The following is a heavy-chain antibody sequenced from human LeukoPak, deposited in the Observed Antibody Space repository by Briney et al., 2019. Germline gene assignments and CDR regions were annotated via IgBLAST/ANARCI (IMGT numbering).Heavy chain of an antibody. V-gene: IGHV4-4*07. Sequence: SETLSRTCSVSGGSISGYYWAFIRQPAGKGLQWLGRIYSSGDTNYNPSLKSRVTMSVDTSKNQFPLRLTSVIAADTAVYYCARECGSSSCPYNNMDVWGQGTTVTVSS. CDR1: GGSISGYY. CDR2: IYSSGDT. CDR3: ARECGSSSCPYNNMDV. J-gene: IGHJ6*02. D-gene: IGHD2-2*01.